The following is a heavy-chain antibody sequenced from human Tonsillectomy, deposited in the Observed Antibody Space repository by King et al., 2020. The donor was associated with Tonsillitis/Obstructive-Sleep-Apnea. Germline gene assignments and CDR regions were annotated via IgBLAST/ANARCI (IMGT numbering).Heavy chain of an antibody. Sequence: VQLVESGGGVVQPGRSLRLSCAASGFTFSHYGMHWVRQAPGKGLEWVAVISYDGTNKYYGDSVEGRFTISRDNSKNTLYLQMNSLRPEDTAVYYCAKDDPSTMVRGVPYYYYGMDVWGQGTTVTVSS. CDR3: AKDDPSTMVRGVPYYYYGMDV. CDR1: GFTFSHYG. J-gene: IGHJ6*02. CDR2: ISYDGTNK. D-gene: IGHD3-10*01. V-gene: IGHV3-30*18.